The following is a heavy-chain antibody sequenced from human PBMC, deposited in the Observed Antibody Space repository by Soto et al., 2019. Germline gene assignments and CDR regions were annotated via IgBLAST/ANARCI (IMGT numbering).Heavy chain of an antibody. D-gene: IGHD4-17*01. CDR2: IYQSGSA. V-gene: IGHV4-31*03. CDR3: ARTARATVTMGGYYYYDMDV. CDR1: GGSINSGGYY. J-gene: IGHJ6*02. Sequence: QVQLQESGPGLVKPSQTLSLTCTVSGGSINSGGYYWTWIRQHPGKGLEWIGHIYQSGSAYYNPSRNSRVTMSVDTSKNQFSLKLTSVPAADTAVYYCARTARATVTMGGYYYYDMDVWGQGTTVTVSS.